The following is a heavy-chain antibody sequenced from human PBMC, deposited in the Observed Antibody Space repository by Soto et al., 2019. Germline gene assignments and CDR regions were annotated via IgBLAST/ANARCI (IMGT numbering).Heavy chain of an antibody. J-gene: IGHJ6*02. V-gene: IGHV3-30-3*01. Sequence: PGGSLRLSCAASGFTFSSYAMHWVRQAPGKGLEWVAVISYDGSNKYYADSVKGRFTISRDNSKNTLYLQMNSLRAEDTAVYYCAREGEQYGMDAWGQGTPVTVSS. CDR2: ISYDGSNK. D-gene: IGHD1-26*01. CDR3: AREGEQYGMDA. CDR1: GFTFSSYA.